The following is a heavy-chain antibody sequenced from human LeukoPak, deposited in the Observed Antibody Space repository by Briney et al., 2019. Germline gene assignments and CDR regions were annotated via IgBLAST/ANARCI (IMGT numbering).Heavy chain of an antibody. J-gene: IGHJ4*02. CDR1: GFTLRSYA. Sequence: GGSLRLSCAASGFTLRSYAMHWVRQAPGKGLEWVALISHNGNNEKYADSVKGRFTISRDNSKSTLFLQMNSLRVEDTAVYYCARVSVRFLEWLFPEYWGQGTLVTVSS. V-gene: IGHV3-30-3*01. D-gene: IGHD3-3*01. CDR2: ISHNGNNE. CDR3: ARVSVRFLEWLFPEY.